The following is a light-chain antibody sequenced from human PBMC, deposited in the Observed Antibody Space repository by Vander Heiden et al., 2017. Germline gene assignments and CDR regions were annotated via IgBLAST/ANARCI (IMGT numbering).Light chain of an antibody. Sequence: QSVLTPPHSASGTLGQRVTMSCCGSSSNSGSNTVNWYHQLPGTAPKLLIYSNNQRTSGVPDRSSGSKSGTSASLSISGLQAEDEADYYCAAWDDSLNGSHWVFGGGTKLTVL. V-gene: IGLV1-44*01. CDR2: SNN. CDR3: AAWDDSLNGSHWV. CDR1: SSNSGSNT. J-gene: IGLJ3*02.